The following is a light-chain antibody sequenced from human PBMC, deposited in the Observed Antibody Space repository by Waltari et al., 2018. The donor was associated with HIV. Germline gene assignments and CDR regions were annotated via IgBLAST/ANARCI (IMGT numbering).Light chain of an antibody. CDR1: QGISTY. CDR2: GAF. CDR3: QRYNSAPPT. Sequence: DIQMTQSPSSLSASVGDRVTITCRASQGISTYLAWYQQKSGKVPKLLIYGAFSLQSGVPSRFSGSGSGTDFTLTINSLQPEDVATYYCQRYNSAPPTFGQGTKVEIK. V-gene: IGKV1-27*01. J-gene: IGKJ1*01.